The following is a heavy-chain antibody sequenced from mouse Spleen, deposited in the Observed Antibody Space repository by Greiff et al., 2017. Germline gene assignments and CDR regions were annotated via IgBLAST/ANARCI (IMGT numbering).Heavy chain of an antibody. D-gene: IGHD4-1*01. Sequence: VKLVESGAELARPGASVKLSCKASGYTFTSYGISWVKQRTGQGLEWIGEIYPRSGNTYYNEKFKGKATLTADKSSSTAYMELRSLTSEDSAVYFCARSSNWDPYYWGQGTTLTVSS. CDR3: ARSSNWDPYY. J-gene: IGHJ2*01. CDR2: IYPRSGNT. V-gene: IGHV1-81*01. CDR1: GYTFTSYG.